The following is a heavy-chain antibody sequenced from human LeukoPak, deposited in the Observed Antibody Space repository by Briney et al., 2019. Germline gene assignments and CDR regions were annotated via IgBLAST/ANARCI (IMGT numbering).Heavy chain of an antibody. CDR2: ISSSSSTI. J-gene: IGHJ4*02. V-gene: IGHV3-48*01. CDR3: ARGRGGWYWDY. D-gene: IGHD6-19*01. CDR1: GFTFRSYS. Sequence: GGSLRLSCAASGFTFRSYSMNWVRQAPGKGLEWVSYISSSSSTIYYADSVKGRFTISRDNAKNSLYLQMNSLRAEDTAVYYCARGRGGWYWDYWGQGTLVTVSS.